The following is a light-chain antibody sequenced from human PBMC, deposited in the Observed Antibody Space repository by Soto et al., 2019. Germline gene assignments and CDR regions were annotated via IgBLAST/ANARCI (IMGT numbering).Light chain of an antibody. CDR1: RVIPAF. J-gene: IGKJ2*01. Sequence: DIRLTQSRSSLLELEGEGVTITGRASRVIPAFLIWYQHKPGKAPKLVIYDTSNLEIGVPSRFGGGGSGTDFTFTITGLQPEDYATYYCQQYESLPYTFGQGTKL. V-gene: IGKV1-33*01. CDR2: DTS. CDR3: QQYESLPYT.